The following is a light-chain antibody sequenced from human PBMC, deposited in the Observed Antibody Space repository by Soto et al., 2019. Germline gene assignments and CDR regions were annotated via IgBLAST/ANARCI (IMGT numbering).Light chain of an antibody. V-gene: IGLV3-21*04. CDR2: YDS. CDR3: QVWDSSSDRDVV. CDR1: NIGSKS. J-gene: IGLJ2*01. Sequence: SYVLTQPPSVSVAPGKTARITCGGNNIGSKSVHWYQQEPGQAPVLVIYYDSDRPSGIPERFSGSNSGNTATLTISRVEAGDEADYYCQVWDSSSDRDVVFGGGTKVTVL.